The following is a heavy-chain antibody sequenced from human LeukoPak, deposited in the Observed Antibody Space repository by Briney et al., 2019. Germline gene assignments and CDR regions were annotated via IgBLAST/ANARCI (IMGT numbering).Heavy chain of an antibody. D-gene: IGHD3-22*01. CDR2: IYGDGSFT. V-gene: IGHV3-74*01. J-gene: IGHJ4*02. Sequence: GGSLRLSCAAPGFTFNNFWMHWVRQAPGKGLVLVALIYGDGSFTRYAGSVKGRFTISRDNAKNTVYLQMNSLRVEDTAFYYWARVYETNGYLYWGQGSLVTVSS. CDR3: ARVYETNGYLY. CDR1: GFTFNNFW.